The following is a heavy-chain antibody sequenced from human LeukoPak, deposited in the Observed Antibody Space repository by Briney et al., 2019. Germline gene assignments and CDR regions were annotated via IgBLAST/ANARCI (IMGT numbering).Heavy chain of an antibody. CDR1: GFTFSSYG. J-gene: IGHJ6*03. Sequence: PGGSLRLSCAASGFTFSSYGMHWVRQAPGKGLEWVAFIRYDGSNKYYADSVKGRFTISRDNSKNTLYLQMNSLRAEGTAVYYCAKDRRESYYYMDVWGKGTAVTISS. CDR3: AKDRRESYYYMDV. CDR2: IRYDGSNK. V-gene: IGHV3-30*02.